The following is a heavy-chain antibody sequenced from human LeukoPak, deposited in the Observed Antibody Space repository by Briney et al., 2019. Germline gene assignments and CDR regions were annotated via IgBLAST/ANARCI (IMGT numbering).Heavy chain of an antibody. V-gene: IGHV3-30*04. J-gene: IGHJ1*01. CDR1: GFTFSSYA. CDR2: ISYDGSNK. D-gene: IGHD3-22*01. CDR3: ARDSSYYYDSSGYFGYFQH. Sequence: GGSLRLSCAASGFTFSSYAMHWVRPAPGKGLEWVAVISYDGSNKYYADSVKGRFTISRDNSKNTLYLQMNSLRAEDTAVYYCARDSSYYYDSSGYFGYFQHWGQGTLVTVSS.